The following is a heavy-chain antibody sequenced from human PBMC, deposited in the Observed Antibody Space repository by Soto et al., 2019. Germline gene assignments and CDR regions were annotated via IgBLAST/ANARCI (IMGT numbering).Heavy chain of an antibody. V-gene: IGHV1-8*01. CDR2: INPNSGNI. CDR3: ARRGRVAAAGTRGWFDP. CDR1: GNTFTSYD. D-gene: IGHD6-13*01. Sequence: ASVKVSCKASGNTFTSYDINWVRQATGHGLEWMGWINPNSGNIGYAQKFQGRVTMTRDTAIRTAYMEVSRLRSDDTAVYYCARRGRVAAAGTRGWFDPWGQGTLVTVSS. J-gene: IGHJ5*02.